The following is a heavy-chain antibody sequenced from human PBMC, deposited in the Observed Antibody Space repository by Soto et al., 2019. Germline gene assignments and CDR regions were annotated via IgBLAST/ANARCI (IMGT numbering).Heavy chain of an antibody. D-gene: IGHD6-19*01. CDR1: GFTFSSYA. CDR2: ISGSGGST. Sequence: EVQLLESGGGLVQPGGSLRLSCAASGFTFSSYAMSWVRQAPGKGLEWVSAISGSGGSTYYADSVKGRFTISRDNSKNTLYLQMNSLRAEDTAVYYCSTGYSSGWYYYYYGMDVWGQGTTVTVS. J-gene: IGHJ6*02. CDR3: STGYSSGWYYYYYGMDV. V-gene: IGHV3-23*01.